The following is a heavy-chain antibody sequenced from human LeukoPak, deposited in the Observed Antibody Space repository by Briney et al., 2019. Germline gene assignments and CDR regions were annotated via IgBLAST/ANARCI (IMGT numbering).Heavy chain of an antibody. CDR2: KFYRSEWSY. D-gene: IGHD7-27*01. CDR1: GDSVSNTDTS. V-gene: IGHV6-1*01. CDR3: ARETSSWD. J-gene: IGHJ4*02. Sequence: SQTLSLTCAISGDSVSNTDTSWNWFRQSPSRGLEWLGRKFYRSEWSYNYALSVKGRLTIYPDKSKNQFSLQLNSVTPEDTAMYYCARETSSWDWGKGTLVTV.